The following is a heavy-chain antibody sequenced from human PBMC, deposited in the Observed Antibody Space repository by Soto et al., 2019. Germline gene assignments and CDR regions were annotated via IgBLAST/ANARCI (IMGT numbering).Heavy chain of an antibody. CDR1: GFTFSSYS. V-gene: IGHV3-21*01. D-gene: IGHD3-10*01. CDR2: ISSSSYI. Sequence: GGSLRLSCAASGFTFSSYSMNWVRQAPGKGLEWVSSISSSSYIYYADSVKGRFTISRDNAKNSLYLQMNSLRAEDTAVYYCARVTMVRGVMSYYYYMDVWGKGTTVTVSS. J-gene: IGHJ6*03. CDR3: ARVTMVRGVMSYYYYMDV.